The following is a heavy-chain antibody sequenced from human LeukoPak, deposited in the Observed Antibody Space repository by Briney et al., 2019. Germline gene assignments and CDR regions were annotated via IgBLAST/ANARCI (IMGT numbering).Heavy chain of an antibody. D-gene: IGHD3-10*01. CDR3: ARDYYGSGSYCSGRFDP. V-gene: IGHV1-2*02. CDR2: RNRNSGGT. Sequence: ASVKVSCTASGYTFTGYYMHCVRQALGQGLEWMVWRNRNSGGTNYAQKFQGRVTMTRDTSISTAYMELSRLRSDDTAVYYCARDYYGSGSYCSGRFDPWGQGTLVTVSS. CDR1: GYTFTGYY. J-gene: IGHJ5*02.